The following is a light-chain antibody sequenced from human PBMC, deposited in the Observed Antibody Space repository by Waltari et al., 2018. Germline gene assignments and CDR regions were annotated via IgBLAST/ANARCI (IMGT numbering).Light chain of an antibody. CDR1: SGHSSTI. Sequence: QLVLTQSPSASASLGASVTLTCTLSSGHSSTIIASLQQRPERGPRYLMKVNSDGSHSKGDDIPDRFSGSSSGAERYLTISSLQSEDEADYYCETGGHGTWVFGGGTKLTVL. V-gene: IGLV4-69*01. CDR2: VNSDGSH. J-gene: IGLJ3*02. CDR3: ETGGHGTWV.